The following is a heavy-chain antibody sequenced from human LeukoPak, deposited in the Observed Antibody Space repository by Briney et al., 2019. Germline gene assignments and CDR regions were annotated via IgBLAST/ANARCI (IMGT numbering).Heavy chain of an antibody. V-gene: IGHV4-34*01. J-gene: IGHJ4*02. CDR3: ARERDYYDSRGDYYRRYYFDY. D-gene: IGHD3-22*01. CDR1: GGSFSGYY. CDR2: INHSGST. Sequence: SETLSLTCAVYGGSFSGYYWSWIRQPPGKGLEWIGEINHSGSTNYNPSLKSRVTISVDTSKNQFSLKLSSVTAADTAVYYWARERDYYDSRGDYYRRYYFDYWGQGTLVTVSS.